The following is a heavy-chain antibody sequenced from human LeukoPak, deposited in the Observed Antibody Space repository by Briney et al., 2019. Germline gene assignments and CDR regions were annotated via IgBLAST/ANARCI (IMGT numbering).Heavy chain of an antibody. D-gene: IGHD6-19*01. J-gene: IGHJ5*02. CDR3: ARDRHVAAKRGWFDP. CDR2: ISAYNGNT. V-gene: IGHV1-18*01. CDR1: GYTFTSYG. Sequence: ASVKVSCKASGYTFTSYGISWVRQAPGQGLEWMGWISAYNGNTNYAQKLQGRVAMTTDTSTSTAYMELRSLRSDDTAVYYCARDRHVAAKRGWFDPWGQGTLVTVSS.